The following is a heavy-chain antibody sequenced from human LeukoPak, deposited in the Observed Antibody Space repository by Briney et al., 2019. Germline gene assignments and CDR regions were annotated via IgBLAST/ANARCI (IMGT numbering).Heavy chain of an antibody. D-gene: IGHD2-2*01. CDR2: IYPGDSDT. CDR3: AREGRYCSSTSCYGFDP. J-gene: IGHJ5*02. CDR1: GYSFTSYW. Sequence: GESLKISCKGSGYSFTSYWIGWVRQMPGKGLEWMGIIYPGDSDTRYSPSFQGQVTISADKSISTAYLQWSSLKASDTAMYYCAREGRYCSSTSCYGFDPWGQGTLVTVSS. V-gene: IGHV5-51*01.